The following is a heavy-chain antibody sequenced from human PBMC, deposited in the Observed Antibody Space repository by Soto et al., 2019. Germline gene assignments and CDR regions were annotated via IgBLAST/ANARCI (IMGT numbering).Heavy chain of an antibody. CDR3: ARFSEKFAFDY. CDR1: GFTFSNFG. J-gene: IGHJ4*02. Sequence: GGSLRLSCAASGFTFSNFGMHWVRQAPGKGLEWVTVIWFDGSNEFYADSVKGRFTISRDISKNTLYLQIHSLRAEDTAMYYCARFSEKFAFDYWGQGTRVTV. V-gene: IGHV3-33*01. CDR2: IWFDGSNE.